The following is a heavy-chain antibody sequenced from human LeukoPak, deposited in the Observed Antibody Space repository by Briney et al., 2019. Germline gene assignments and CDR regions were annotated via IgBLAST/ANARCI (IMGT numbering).Heavy chain of an antibody. Sequence: PGGSLRLSCAASGFTFSNYWMLWVRQAPGKGLEWVANTKQDGSEKNYVDSVKGRFTISRDNAKNSLYLQMDSLRVEDTAVYYCARHVSGSYSFDYWGQGTLVTVSS. CDR1: GFTFSNYW. CDR3: ARHVSGSYSFDY. D-gene: IGHD1-26*01. J-gene: IGHJ4*02. CDR2: TKQDGSEK. V-gene: IGHV3-7*01.